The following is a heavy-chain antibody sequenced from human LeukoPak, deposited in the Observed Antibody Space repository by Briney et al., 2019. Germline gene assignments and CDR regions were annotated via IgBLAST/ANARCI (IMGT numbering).Heavy chain of an antibody. D-gene: IGHD3-22*01. CDR1: GFTFSSYA. Sequence: GGSLRLSCAASGFTFSSYAMHWVRQAPGKGLEWVAVISYDGSNKYYADSVKGRFTISRDNSKNTLHLQMNSLRAEDTAVYYCARVADSSGFYFSIGAFDIWGQGTMVTVSS. J-gene: IGHJ3*02. CDR2: ISYDGSNK. CDR3: ARVADSSGFYFSIGAFDI. V-gene: IGHV3-30*01.